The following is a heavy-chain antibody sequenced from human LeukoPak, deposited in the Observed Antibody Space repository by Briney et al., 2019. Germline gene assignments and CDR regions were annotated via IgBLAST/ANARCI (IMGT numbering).Heavy chain of an antibody. CDR2: ISSSGSTI. Sequence: KAGGSLRLSCAASGFTFSDYYMSWIRQAPGKGLEWVSYISSSGSTIYYADSVKGRFTISRDNAKNSLYLQMNGLRAEDTAVYYCARDAIWSWYYYYYMDVWGKGTTVTISS. V-gene: IGHV3-11*04. CDR1: GFTFSDYY. J-gene: IGHJ6*03. D-gene: IGHD1-26*01. CDR3: ARDAIWSWYYYYYMDV.